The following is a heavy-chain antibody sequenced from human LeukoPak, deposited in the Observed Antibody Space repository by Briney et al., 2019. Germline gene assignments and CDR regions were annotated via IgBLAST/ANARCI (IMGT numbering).Heavy chain of an antibody. V-gene: IGHV4-34*01. CDR1: GGSFSGYY. J-gene: IGHJ6*02. Sequence: SETLSLTCAVYGGSFSGYYWSWIRQPPKKGLEWIGEINHSESTNYSPSLKSRVTISVDTSKNQFSLKLRSVTAADTAVYYCARGHVGSYAYYYYYGMDVWGQGTTVTVSS. D-gene: IGHD2-8*01. CDR2: INHSEST. CDR3: ARGHVGSYAYYYYYGMDV.